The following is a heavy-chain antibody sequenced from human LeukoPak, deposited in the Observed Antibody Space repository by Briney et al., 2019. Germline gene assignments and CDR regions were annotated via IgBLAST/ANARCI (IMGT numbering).Heavy chain of an antibody. D-gene: IGHD3-22*01. CDR3: AKNYYDSSGYFYYFDY. V-gene: IGHV3-23*01. CDR1: GFTFSSYV. CDR2: ISASGGNT. Sequence: GGSLRLSCAASGFTFSSYVMSWVRQAPGKGLEWVSFISASGGNTHYADSAKGRFTLSRDNSKNTLYLQMNSLRAEDTAVYYCAKNYYDSSGYFYYFDYWGQGTLVTVSS. J-gene: IGHJ4*02.